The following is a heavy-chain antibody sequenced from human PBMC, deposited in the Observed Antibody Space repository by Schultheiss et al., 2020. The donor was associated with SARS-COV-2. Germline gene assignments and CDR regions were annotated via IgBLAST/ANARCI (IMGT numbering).Heavy chain of an antibody. D-gene: IGHD3-10*01. V-gene: IGHV3-15*01. CDR1: GFTFSNAW. CDR2: IKSKTDGGTT. Sequence: GGSLRLSCAASGFTFSNAWMSWVRQAPGKGLEWVGRIKSKTDGGTTDYAAPVKGRFTISRDDSKNTLYLQMNSLKTEDTAVYYCTTDWAFGDAGFDIWGQGTMVTVSS. J-gene: IGHJ3*02. CDR3: TTDWAFGDAGFDI.